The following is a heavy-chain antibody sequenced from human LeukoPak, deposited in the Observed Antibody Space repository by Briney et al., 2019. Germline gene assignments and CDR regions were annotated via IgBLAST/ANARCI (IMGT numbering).Heavy chain of an antibody. V-gene: IGHV1-2*02. D-gene: IGHD5-12*01. Sequence: RASVKVSCKASGYTFTGYYMHWVRQAPGQGLEWMGWINPNSGGTNYAQKFQGRVTMTRDTSISTAYMELSRLRSDDTAVYYCARYSGYEYYYYYYMDVWGKGTTVTVSS. J-gene: IGHJ6*03. CDR2: INPNSGGT. CDR3: ARYSGYEYYYYYYMDV. CDR1: GYTFTGYY.